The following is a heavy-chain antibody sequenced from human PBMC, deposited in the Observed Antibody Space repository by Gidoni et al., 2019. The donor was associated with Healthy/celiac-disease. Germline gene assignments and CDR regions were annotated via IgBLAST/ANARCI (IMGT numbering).Heavy chain of an antibody. CDR2: IIPILGIA. J-gene: IGHJ4*02. D-gene: IGHD7-27*01. CDR3: ARVGGWGYDY. V-gene: IGHV1-69*09. CDR1: GGTFSSYA. Sequence: QVQLVQSGAEVKKPGASVKVSCKASGGTFSSYAISWVRQAPGRGLEWMGRIIPILGIATYAQKFQGRVTITADKSTSTAYMELSSLRSEDTAVYYCARVGGWGYDYWGQGTLVTVSS.